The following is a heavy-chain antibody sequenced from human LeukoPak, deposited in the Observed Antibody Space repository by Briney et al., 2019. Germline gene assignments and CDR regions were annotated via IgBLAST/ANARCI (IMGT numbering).Heavy chain of an antibody. CDR3: AAGSSNFVVNYYDDAFDI. Sequence: GASVRVSCKASGYTFTSYYMHWGRQAPGQGLEWTGLINPTGGSTGYAQKFQERVTITRDMSTSTAYMELSSLRSEDTAVYYCAAGSSNFVVNYYDDAFDIWGQGTMVTVSS. D-gene: IGHD3-22*01. CDR1: GYTFTSYY. J-gene: IGHJ3*02. CDR2: INPTGGST. V-gene: IGHV1-46*01.